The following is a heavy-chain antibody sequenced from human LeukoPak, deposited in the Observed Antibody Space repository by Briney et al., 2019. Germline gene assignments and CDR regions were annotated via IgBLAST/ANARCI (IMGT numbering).Heavy chain of an antibody. J-gene: IGHJ4*02. Sequence: GGSLRLSCAASGFTFSSFNMNRVRQAPGKGPEWVSYISRSSAYIHYADSVRGRFAISRDNAKNSLYLQMNSLRAEDTAIYYCARVWQDYSNADYWGQGTLVTVSS. CDR2: ISRSSAYI. CDR3: ARVWQDYSNADY. CDR1: GFTFSSFN. V-gene: IGHV3-21*05. D-gene: IGHD4-11*01.